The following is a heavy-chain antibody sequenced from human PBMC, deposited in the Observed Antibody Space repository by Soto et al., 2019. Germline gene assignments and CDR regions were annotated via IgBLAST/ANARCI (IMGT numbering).Heavy chain of an antibody. CDR2: IYYSGST. CDR3: ARVRNAAAGLDY. V-gene: IGHV4-59*01. CDR1: GGSISSYY. J-gene: IGHJ4*02. D-gene: IGHD6-13*01. Sequence: SETLSLTCTVSGGSISSYYWSWIRQPPGKGLEWIGYIYYSGSTNYNPSLKSRVTISVDTSKNQLSLRLSSVTDADTAVYYCARVRNAAAGLDYWGQGTLVTVPS.